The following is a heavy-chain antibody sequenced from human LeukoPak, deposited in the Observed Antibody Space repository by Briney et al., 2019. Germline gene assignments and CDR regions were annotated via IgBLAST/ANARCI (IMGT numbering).Heavy chain of an antibody. CDR3: ARDVRYYDILTGPALDAFDI. CDR2: INHSGST. D-gene: IGHD3-9*01. V-gene: IGHV4-34*01. Sequence: SETLSLTCAVYGGSFSGYYWSWIRQPPGKGLDWIGEINHSGSTNYNPSLKSRVTISVDTSKNQFSLKLSSVTAADTAVYYCARDVRYYDILTGPALDAFDIWGQGTMVTVSS. J-gene: IGHJ3*02. CDR1: GGSFSGYY.